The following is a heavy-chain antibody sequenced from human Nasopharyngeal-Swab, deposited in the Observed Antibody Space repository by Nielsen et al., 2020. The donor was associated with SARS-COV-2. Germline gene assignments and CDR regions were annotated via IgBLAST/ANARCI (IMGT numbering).Heavy chain of an antibody. V-gene: IGHV1-2*06. Sequence: ASVKVSCKASGYTFTDYYMHWVRQAPGQGLEWMGRINPNSGGTNYAQKFQGRVTMTRDTSISTAYMELNRLRSDDTAVYYCARDRRTTYYYYGMDVWGQGTTVTVSS. D-gene: IGHD1-7*01. CDR1: GYTFTDYY. CDR2: INPNSGGT. J-gene: IGHJ6*02. CDR3: ARDRRTTYYYYGMDV.